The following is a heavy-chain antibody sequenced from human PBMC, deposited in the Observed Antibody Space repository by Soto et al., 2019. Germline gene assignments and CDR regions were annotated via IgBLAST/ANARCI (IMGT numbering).Heavy chain of an antibody. Sequence: GGSLRLSCATSGFTFGDRYMSWIRQAPGKGLEWVSYISSSGFTIYYADSVKGRFTISRDNANDSLYLQMNSLRAEDTAVYYCARNTKSAAGADYYGLDVWGHGTTVIVFS. CDR3: ARNTKSAAGADYYGLDV. J-gene: IGHJ6*02. D-gene: IGHD4-17*01. CDR2: ISSSGFTI. CDR1: GFTFGDRY. V-gene: IGHV3-11*01.